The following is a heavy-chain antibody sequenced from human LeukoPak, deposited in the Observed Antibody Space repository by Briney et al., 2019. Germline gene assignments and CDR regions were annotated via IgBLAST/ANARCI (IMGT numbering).Heavy chain of an antibody. CDR2: ISSSGSYI. D-gene: IGHD3-9*01. Sequence: GGSLRLSCAASGFTFSSYSMNWVRQAPGKGLEWVSSISSSGSYIYYADSVKGRFTISRDNAKNSLYLQMNSLRAEDTAVYYCASDDILTGYPFDYWGQGTLVTVSS. V-gene: IGHV3-21*01. J-gene: IGHJ4*02. CDR1: GFTFSSYS. CDR3: ASDDILTGYPFDY.